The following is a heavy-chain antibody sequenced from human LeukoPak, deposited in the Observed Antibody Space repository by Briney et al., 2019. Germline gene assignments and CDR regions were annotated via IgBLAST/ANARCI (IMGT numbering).Heavy chain of an antibody. V-gene: IGHV1-18*01. D-gene: IGHD3-3*01. CDR1: GYTFTSYG. CDR3: ARDPYDFSHYYYYYGMDV. Sequence: GASVKVSCKASGYTFTSYGISWVRQAPGQGLEWMGWISAYSGDTNYAQKFQGRVTMTTDTSTSTAYMELRSLRSDDTAVYYCARDPYDFSHYYYYYGMDVWGQGTTVTVSS. CDR2: ISAYSGDT. J-gene: IGHJ6*02.